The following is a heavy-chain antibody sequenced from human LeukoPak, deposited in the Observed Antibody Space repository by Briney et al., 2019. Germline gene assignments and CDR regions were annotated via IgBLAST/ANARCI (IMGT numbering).Heavy chain of an antibody. J-gene: IGHJ3*02. V-gene: IGHV5-51*01. D-gene: IGHD3-3*01. CDR2: IYPGDSDT. CDR1: GYSFSNYW. Sequence: GESLKISCKGSGYSFSNYWIGWMRQMPGKGLDWMGIIYPGDSDTRYSPSFQGQVTISADKSINTAYLQWSSLKASDTAMYYCARWRQNALDIWGQGTMVTVSS. CDR3: ARWRQNALDI.